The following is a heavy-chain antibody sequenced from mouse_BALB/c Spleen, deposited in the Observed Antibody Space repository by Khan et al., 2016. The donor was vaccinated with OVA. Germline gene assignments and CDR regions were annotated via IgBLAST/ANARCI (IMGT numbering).Heavy chain of an antibody. D-gene: IGHD2-1*01. J-gene: IGHJ3*01. CDR3: ARSNGNYWFAY. CDR1: GYTFTNYG. CDR2: INTYIGEP. Sequence: QIQLVQSGPELKKPGETVKISCRASGYTFTNYGMNWVKQAPGQGLKWMGWINTYIGEPTYADDFKGRFAFSLEASASTAYFQINNRNNEDTATYFCARSNGNYWFAYWGQGTLVTVSA. V-gene: IGHV9-3-1*01.